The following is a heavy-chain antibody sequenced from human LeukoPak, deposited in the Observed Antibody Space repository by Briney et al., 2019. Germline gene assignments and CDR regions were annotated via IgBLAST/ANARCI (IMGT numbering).Heavy chain of an antibody. J-gene: IGHJ4*02. CDR3: VKDYTHHYDSSSYLIDY. V-gene: IGHV3-64D*06. CDR2: ISSNGGST. Sequence: GGSLRLSCSASGFTFSSYAMHWVRQAPGKGLEYVSAISSNGGSTYYADSVKGRFTISRDNSKNTLYLQMSSLRVEDTAVYYCVKDYTHHYDSSSYLIDYWGQGTLVTVSS. CDR1: GFTFSSYA. D-gene: IGHD3-22*01.